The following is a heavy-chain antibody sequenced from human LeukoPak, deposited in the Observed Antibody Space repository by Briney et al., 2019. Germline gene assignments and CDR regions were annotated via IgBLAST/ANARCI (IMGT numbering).Heavy chain of an antibody. J-gene: IGHJ2*01. CDR2: IKQDGSEK. D-gene: IGHD4/OR15-4a*01. Sequence: GGSLRLSCAASGFTFSSYWMSWVRQAPGKGLEWVANIKQDGSEKYYVDSVKGRFTISRDNAKNSLYLQMNSLRADDTAVYYCARDRDGVNVPWYFDLWGRGTLVTVSS. CDR3: ARDRDGVNVPWYFDL. V-gene: IGHV3-7*03. CDR1: GFTFSSYW.